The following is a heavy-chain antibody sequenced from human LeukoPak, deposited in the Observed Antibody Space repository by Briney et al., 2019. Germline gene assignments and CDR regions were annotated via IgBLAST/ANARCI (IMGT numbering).Heavy chain of an antibody. J-gene: IGHJ4*02. Sequence: SETLSLTCAVYDESFSGYYCSWIRQPPRKGLEWIGEIDHSGSTNYNPSLKSRVTISVDTSKNQFSLKLSSVTAADTAVYYCASARRITIFGVVILPYYFDYWGQGTLVTVSS. D-gene: IGHD3-3*01. CDR2: IDHSGST. V-gene: IGHV4-34*01. CDR3: ASARRITIFGVVILPYYFDY. CDR1: DESFSGYY.